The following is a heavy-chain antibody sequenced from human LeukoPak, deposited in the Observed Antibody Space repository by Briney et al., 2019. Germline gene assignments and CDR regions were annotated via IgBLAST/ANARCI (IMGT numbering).Heavy chain of an antibody. CDR2: ISSSSSYI. CDR1: GFTSSSYS. V-gene: IGHV3-21*04. Sequence: GGSLRLSCAASGFTSSSYSMNWVRQAPGKGLEWVSSISSSSSYIYYADSVKGRFTISRDNAKNSLYLQMNSLRAEDTAVYYCARPRYYDSSGYYFDIWGQGTMVTVSS. CDR3: ARPRYYDSSGYYFDI. J-gene: IGHJ3*02. D-gene: IGHD3-22*01.